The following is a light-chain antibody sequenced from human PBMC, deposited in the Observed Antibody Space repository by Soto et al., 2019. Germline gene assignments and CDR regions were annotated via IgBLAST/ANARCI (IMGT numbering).Light chain of an antibody. Sequence: QSALTQPASVSGSPGQSSTISCTGTSSDVGSYNLVSWYQQHPGKAPNLMIYEVSKRPSGVSNRFSGSKSGNTASLTISGLQAEDEADYCCCSYAGSSTNVVFGGGTKLTVL. J-gene: IGLJ2*01. CDR1: SSDVGSYNL. CDR2: EVS. V-gene: IGLV2-23*02. CDR3: CSYAGSSTNVV.